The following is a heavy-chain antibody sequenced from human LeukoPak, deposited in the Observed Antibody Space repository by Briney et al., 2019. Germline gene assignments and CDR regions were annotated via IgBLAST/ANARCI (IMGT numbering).Heavy chain of an antibody. D-gene: IGHD6-13*01. Sequence: SETLSLTCTVSGGSISSGDYYWSWIRQPPGKGLEWIGYIYYSGSTNYNPSLKSRVTISVDTSNNQFSLKLSSVTAADTAVYYCARTYSSSWWGYFDYWGQGTLVTVSS. CDR2: IYYSGST. CDR3: ARTYSSSWWGYFDY. V-gene: IGHV4-30-4*01. CDR1: GGSISSGDYY. J-gene: IGHJ4*02.